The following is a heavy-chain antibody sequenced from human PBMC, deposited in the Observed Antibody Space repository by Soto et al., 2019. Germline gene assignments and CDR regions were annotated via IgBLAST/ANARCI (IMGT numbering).Heavy chain of an antibody. Sequence: QVQLVQSGAEVKKPGASVKVSCKASGYTFTSYGISWVRQAPGQGLEWMGWISAYNGNTNYAQKLQGRVTMTTDTPTSTAYMELRSLRSDDTAVYYCASSLSVTTLYYYMDVWGKGTTVTVSS. V-gene: IGHV1-18*01. CDR1: GYTFTSYG. D-gene: IGHD4-17*01. J-gene: IGHJ6*03. CDR2: ISAYNGNT. CDR3: ASSLSVTTLYYYMDV.